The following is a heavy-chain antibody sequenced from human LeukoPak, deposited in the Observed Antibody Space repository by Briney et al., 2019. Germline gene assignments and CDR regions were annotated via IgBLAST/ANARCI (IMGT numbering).Heavy chain of an antibody. CDR2: SKYDGSTA. J-gene: IGHJ5*02. Sequence: GAPLRLCCETAGFTLKNYWVSWLRRARKKGLEWVSRSKYDGSTAMYAESVKGRSTSSRDNARGTLYLQMNSLRVDDTAVYYCPKSDWFDPCGRRILVAVCS. CDR3: PKSDWFDP. V-gene: IGHV3-74*03. CDR1: GFTLKNYW.